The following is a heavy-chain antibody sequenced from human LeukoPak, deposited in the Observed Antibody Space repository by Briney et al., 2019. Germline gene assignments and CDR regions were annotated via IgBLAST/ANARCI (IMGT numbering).Heavy chain of an antibody. Sequence: ASVKVSCKASGYTFTSYGISWVRQAPGQGLECMGWISAYNGNTNYAQKLQGRVTMTTDTSTSTAYMELRSLRSDDTAVYYCAREAGDYVWGSYRYGAEYFQHWGQGTLVTVSS. J-gene: IGHJ1*01. CDR2: ISAYNGNT. CDR3: AREAGDYVWGSYRYGAEYFQH. CDR1: GYTFTSYG. D-gene: IGHD3-16*02. V-gene: IGHV1-18*04.